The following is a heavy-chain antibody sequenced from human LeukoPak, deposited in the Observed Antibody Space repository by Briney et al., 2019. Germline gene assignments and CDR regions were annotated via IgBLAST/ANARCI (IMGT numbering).Heavy chain of an antibody. V-gene: IGHV3-9*01. CDR3: AKAVAAPGAFDF. J-gene: IGHJ3*01. CDR1: GFTFDESA. Sequence: SLRLSCAASGFTFDESAMHWVRQVPGKGLEWVAGIGWDSKSIIYADSMKGRFTISRDNAKNSLYLQMNSLRAEDTALYYCAKAVAAPGAFDFWGRGTVVTVSS. D-gene: IGHD6-19*01. CDR2: IGWDSKSI.